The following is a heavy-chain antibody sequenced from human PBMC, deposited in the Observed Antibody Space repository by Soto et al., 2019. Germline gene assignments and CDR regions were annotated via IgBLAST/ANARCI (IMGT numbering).Heavy chain of an antibody. D-gene: IGHD3-3*01. CDR2: ISYDGSNK. CDR3: AKVLSYDFWGPYFDY. Sequence: QVQLVESGGGVVQPGRSLRLSCAASGFTFSSYGMHWVRQAPGKGLEWVAVISYDGSNKYYADSVKGRFTISRDNSKNTLYLQRNSLRAEDTAVYYCAKVLSYDFWGPYFDYWGKGTLVTVSS. J-gene: IGHJ4*02. CDR1: GFTFSSYG. V-gene: IGHV3-30*18.